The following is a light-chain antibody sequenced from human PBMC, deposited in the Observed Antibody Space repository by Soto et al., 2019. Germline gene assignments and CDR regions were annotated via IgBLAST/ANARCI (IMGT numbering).Light chain of an antibody. V-gene: IGKV1-39*01. Sequence: DIQMTQSPSSLSASVGDRVTITCRASQSISSYLNWYQQKPGKAPKLLIYDASSLQSGVPSRFTGSRSGPIFTLVISSLQPEDFATYYCQQSNIFPFTFGGGTKVDIK. CDR3: QQSNIFPFT. CDR1: QSISSY. CDR2: DAS. J-gene: IGKJ4*01.